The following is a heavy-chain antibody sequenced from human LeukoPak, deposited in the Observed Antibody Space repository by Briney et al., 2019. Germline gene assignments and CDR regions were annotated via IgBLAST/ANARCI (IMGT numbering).Heavy chain of an antibody. CDR1: GFTFSSYA. J-gene: IGHJ4*02. V-gene: IGHV3-23*01. CDR3: AKFRAQTYYDFWSGYYDY. D-gene: IGHD3-3*01. Sequence: TGGSLRLSCAASGFTFSSYAMSWVRQAPGKGLEWVSAISGSGGSTYYADSVKGRFTISRDNSKNTLYLQMNSLRAEDTAVYYCAKFRAQTYYDFWSGYYDYWGQGTLVTVSS. CDR2: ISGSGGST.